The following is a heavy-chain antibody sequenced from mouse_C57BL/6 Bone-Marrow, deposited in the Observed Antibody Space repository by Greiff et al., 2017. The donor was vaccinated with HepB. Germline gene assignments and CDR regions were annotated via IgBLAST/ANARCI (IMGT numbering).Heavy chain of an antibody. V-gene: IGHV1-53*01. CDR1: GYTFTSYW. Sequence: VKLQQPGTELVKPGASVKLSCKASGYTFTSYWMHWVKQRPGQGLEWIGNINPSNGGTNYNEKFKSKATLTVDKSSSTAYMQLSSLTSEDSAVYYCARFTTVGYAMDYWGQGTSVTVSS. D-gene: IGHD1-1*01. CDR2: INPSNGGT. CDR3: ARFTTVGYAMDY. J-gene: IGHJ4*01.